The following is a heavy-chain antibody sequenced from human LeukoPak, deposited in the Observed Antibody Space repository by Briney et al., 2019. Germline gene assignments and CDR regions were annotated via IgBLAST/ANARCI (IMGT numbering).Heavy chain of an antibody. V-gene: IGHV4-39*01. CDR1: GGSISSSSYY. Sequence: PSETLSLTCTVSGGSISSSSYYWGWIRQPPGKGLEWIGSIYYSGSTYYNPSLKSRVTISIDTSKNQFSLKLSSVTAADTAVYYCARPQLGIVVVPAVALSGFGAFDIWGQGTMVTVSS. CDR3: ARPQLGIVVVPAVALSGFGAFDI. J-gene: IGHJ3*02. D-gene: IGHD2-2*01. CDR2: IYYSGST.